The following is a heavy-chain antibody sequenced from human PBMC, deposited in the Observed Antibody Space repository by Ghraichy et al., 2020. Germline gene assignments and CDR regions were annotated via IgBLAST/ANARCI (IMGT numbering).Heavy chain of an antibody. CDR1: GYTFTSYG. CDR2: ISAYNGNT. Sequence: ASVKVSCKASGYTFTSYGISWVRQAPGQGLEWMGWISAYNGNTNYAQKLQGRVTMTTDTSTSTAYMELRSLRSDDTAVYYCARGTDHGDYVVGNYGMDVWGQGTTVTVSS. CDR3: ARGTDHGDYVVGNYGMDV. V-gene: IGHV1-18*04. D-gene: IGHD4-17*01. J-gene: IGHJ6*02.